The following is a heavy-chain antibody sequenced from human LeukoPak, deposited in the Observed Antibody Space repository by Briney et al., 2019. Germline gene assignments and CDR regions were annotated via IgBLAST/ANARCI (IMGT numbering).Heavy chain of an antibody. J-gene: IGHJ4*02. V-gene: IGHV3-23*01. D-gene: IGHD3-22*01. Sequence: GGSLRLSCAASGFPFSNYAMTWVRQAPGKGLERVSGISDSGDRTYYADSVKGRFTISRDNSKNMLCLQMNSLRVEDTALYYCAKGLGTSGYHDYWGQGTLVTVSS. CDR3: AKGLGTSGYHDY. CDR2: ISDSGDRT. CDR1: GFPFSNYA.